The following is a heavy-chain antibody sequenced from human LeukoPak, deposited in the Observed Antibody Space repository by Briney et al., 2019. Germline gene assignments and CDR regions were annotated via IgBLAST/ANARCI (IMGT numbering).Heavy chain of an antibody. Sequence: GASVKVSCKASGYTFTGYYMHWVRQAPGQGLEWMGWINPNSGGTNYAQKFQGRVTMTRDTSISTAYMELSRLRSDDTAVYYCARDHSSSWYSLYYFDYWGQGTLVTVSS. CDR1: GYTFTGYY. CDR3: ARDHSSSWYSLYYFDY. D-gene: IGHD6-13*01. V-gene: IGHV1-2*02. CDR2: INPNSGGT. J-gene: IGHJ4*02.